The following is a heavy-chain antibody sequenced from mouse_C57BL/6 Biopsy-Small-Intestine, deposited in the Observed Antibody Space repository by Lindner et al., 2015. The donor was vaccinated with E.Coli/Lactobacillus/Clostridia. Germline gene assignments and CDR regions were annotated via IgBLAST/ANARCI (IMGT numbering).Heavy chain of an antibody. Sequence: SVKVSCKASGYTLRSYYMHWVRQAPGQGLEWMGMINPNDYSTTYAQKFQGRVTMTRDTSTSTVYLDLSSLISEDTATYYCARASGTSTGLATHWGQGTLVTVSS. CDR2: INPNDYST. D-gene: IGHD3-1*01. CDR1: GYTLRSYY. CDR3: ARASGTSTGLATH. V-gene: IGHV1-64*01. J-gene: IGHJ4*01.